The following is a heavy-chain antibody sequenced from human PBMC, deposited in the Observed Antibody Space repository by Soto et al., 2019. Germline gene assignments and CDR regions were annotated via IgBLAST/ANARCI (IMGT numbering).Heavy chain of an antibody. D-gene: IGHD3-3*01. J-gene: IGHJ4*02. CDR3: AKEVTIFGVVTPQPFDY. CDR2: ISYDGSNK. Sequence: GSLRLSCAASGFTFSSYGMHWVRQAPGKGLEWVAVISYDGSNKYYADSVKGRFTISRDNSKNTLYLQMNSLRAEDTAVYYCAKEVTIFGVVTPQPFDYWGQGTLVTVSS. V-gene: IGHV3-30*18. CDR1: GFTFSSYG.